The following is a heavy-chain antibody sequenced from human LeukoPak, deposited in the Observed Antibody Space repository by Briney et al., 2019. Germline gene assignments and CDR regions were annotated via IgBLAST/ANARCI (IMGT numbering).Heavy chain of an antibody. V-gene: IGHV4-39*07. CDR2: IYYSGST. CDR1: GGSISSSSYY. J-gene: IGHJ3*02. Sequence: PSETLSLTCTVSGGSISSSSYYWGWIRQSPGKGLEWIGSIYYSGSTYYNPSLKSRVTISVDTSKNQFSLKLSSVTAADTAVYYLAKLKGGDPFDIWGQRKNVTVSS. D-gene: IGHD2-21*02. CDR3: AKLKGGDPFDI.